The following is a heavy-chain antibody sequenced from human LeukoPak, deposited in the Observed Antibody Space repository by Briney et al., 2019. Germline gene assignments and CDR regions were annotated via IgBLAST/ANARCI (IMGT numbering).Heavy chain of an antibody. CDR3: TIIPNVILFTHYFEY. V-gene: IGHV1-69*11. CDR2: IIPFLGTT. J-gene: IGHJ4*02. D-gene: IGHD2-21*01. CDR1: GGTFSSYA. Sequence: SVKVSCKASGGTFSSYAISWVRQAPGQGLEWMGSIIPFLGTTNYAQKFQGRVTTADEPTRTAYMELTYVRSDDTAVYYCTIIPNVILFTHYFEYWGQGTLVTVSS.